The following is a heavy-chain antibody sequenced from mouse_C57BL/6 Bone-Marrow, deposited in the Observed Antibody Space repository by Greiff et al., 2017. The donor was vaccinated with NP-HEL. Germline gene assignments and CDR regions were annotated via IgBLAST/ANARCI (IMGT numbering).Heavy chain of an antibody. D-gene: IGHD1-1*01. CDR1: GYSFTSGYY. CDR3: AREATVGAY. Sequence: EVQLQESGPGLVKPSQSLSLTCSVSGYSFTSGYYWKWIRKLPGNKLEWMGYISYDGSNNYNPSLKNRISITRDTSKNQFFLKLNSVTTEDTATYYCAREATVGAYWGQGTLVTVSA. CDR2: ISYDGSN. V-gene: IGHV3-6*01. J-gene: IGHJ3*01.